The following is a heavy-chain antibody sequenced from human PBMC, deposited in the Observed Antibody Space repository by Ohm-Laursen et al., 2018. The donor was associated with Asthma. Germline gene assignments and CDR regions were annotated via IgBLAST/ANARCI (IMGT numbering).Heavy chain of an antibody. J-gene: IGHJ2*01. D-gene: IGHD3-10*01. CDR3: ARDRRFDYYGSGSFLWYFDL. Sequence: SETLSLTCTVSGGSISSYYWSWIRQPPGKGLEWIGYIYYSGSTNYNPSLKSRVTISVDTSKNQFSLKLSSVTAADTAVYYCARDRRFDYYGSGSFLWYFDLWGRGTLVTVSP. CDR1: GGSISSYY. CDR2: IYYSGST. V-gene: IGHV4-59*01.